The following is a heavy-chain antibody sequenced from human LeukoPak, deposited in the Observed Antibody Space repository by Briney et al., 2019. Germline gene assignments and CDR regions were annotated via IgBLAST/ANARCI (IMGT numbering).Heavy chain of an antibody. J-gene: IGHJ4*02. V-gene: IGHV3-9*01. CDR2: ISWNSGSI. D-gene: IGHD1-26*01. CDR3: AKDSSGSLYYFDY. Sequence: GGSLRLSCAASGFTFDDYAMHWVRQAPGKGLEWVSGISWNSGSIGYADSVKGRFTISRDNAKNSLYLQMNSLSAEDTALYYCAKDSSGSLYYFDYWSQGTLVTVSS. CDR1: GFTFDDYA.